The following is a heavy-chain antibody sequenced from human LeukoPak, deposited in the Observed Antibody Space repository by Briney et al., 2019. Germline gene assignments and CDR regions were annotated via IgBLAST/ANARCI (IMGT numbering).Heavy chain of an antibody. CDR3: ARVWSYQLLYPRYFDY. V-gene: IGHV3-7*01. J-gene: IGHJ4*02. CDR2: IKQDGSEK. D-gene: IGHD2-2*02. Sequence: GGSLRLSCAASGFTFSSYAMHWVRQAPGKGLEWVANIKQDGSEKYYVDSVKGRFTISRDNAKNSLYLQMNSLRAEDTAVYYCARVWSYQLLYPRYFDYWGQGTLVTVSS. CDR1: GFTFSSYA.